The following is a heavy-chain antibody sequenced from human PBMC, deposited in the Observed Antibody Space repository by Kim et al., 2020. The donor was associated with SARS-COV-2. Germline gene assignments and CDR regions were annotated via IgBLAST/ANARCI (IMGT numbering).Heavy chain of an antibody. J-gene: IGHJ6*02. CDR3: ATAVSKNYYYGMDF. Sequence: GGSLRLSFAASRFTFSNYAMNWVRQAPGKGLEWVSAVTADPGSTYYVDSVKGRFTISRDNSKNTLSLQMSRLRAEDTAVYYFATAVSKNYYYGMDFWGQGTTVTVSS. V-gene: IGHV3-23*01. D-gene: IGHD4-17*01. CDR2: VTADPGST. CDR1: RFTFSNYA.